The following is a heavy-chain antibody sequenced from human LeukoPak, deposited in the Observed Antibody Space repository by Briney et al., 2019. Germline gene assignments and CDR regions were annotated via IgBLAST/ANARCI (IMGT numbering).Heavy chain of an antibody. V-gene: IGHV4-39*01. CDR3: ARGPYSSNHFDY. CDR2: IYYSGST. D-gene: IGHD6-13*01. CDR1: GGSISXSSYY. Sequence: LSXTCTVSGGSISXSSYYWGWIRQPPGKGLEWIGSIYYSGSTYYNPSLKSRVTISVDTSKNQFSLKLSSVTAADTAVYYCARGPYSSNHFDYWGQGTLVTVSS. J-gene: IGHJ4*02.